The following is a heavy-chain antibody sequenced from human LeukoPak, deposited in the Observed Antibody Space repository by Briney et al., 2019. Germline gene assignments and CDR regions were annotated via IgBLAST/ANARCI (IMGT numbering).Heavy chain of an antibody. CDR2: ISGSGGST. J-gene: IGHJ4*02. D-gene: IGHD1-1*01. CDR3: AKDGTTTITFDY. CDR1: GFTVSSNY. Sequence: PGGSLRLSCAASGFTVSSNYMSWVRQAPGKGLEWVSVISGSGGSTYYRDSVKGRFTISRDNSKNTLYLQMNSLRDEDTAVYYCAKDGTTTITFDYWGQGTLVTVSS. V-gene: IGHV3-23*01.